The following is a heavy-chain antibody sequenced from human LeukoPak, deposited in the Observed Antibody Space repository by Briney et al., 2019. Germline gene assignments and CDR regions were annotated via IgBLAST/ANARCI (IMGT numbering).Heavy chain of an antibody. Sequence: GGSLRLSCAASGFTFSSFGMHWVRQAPGKGLEWAAVIWYDGSNKYYVDSVRGRFTISRDNSKNTLYLQMNSLRAEDTAVYYCARDESSGYLHFDYWGQGTLVTVSS. CDR3: ARDESSGYLHFDY. D-gene: IGHD3-22*01. J-gene: IGHJ4*02. V-gene: IGHV3-33*01. CDR1: GFTFSSFG. CDR2: IWYDGSNK.